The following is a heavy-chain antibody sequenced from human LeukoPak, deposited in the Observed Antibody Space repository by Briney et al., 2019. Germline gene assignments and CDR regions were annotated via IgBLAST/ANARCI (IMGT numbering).Heavy chain of an antibody. J-gene: IGHJ3*02. CDR3: VKWGYCDRTSCLGAFDI. V-gene: IGHV3-30*02. CDR1: GFTFSRHG. D-gene: IGHD2-2*01. Sequence: PGGSLRLSCAASGFTFSRHGMHWVRQAPGKGLEWVAFIRYDESNRYHADSVKGRFTISRDNSKNTLYLQMNSLRPEDTAVYYCVKWGYCDRTSCLGAFDIWGRGTMVTVSS. CDR2: IRYDESNR.